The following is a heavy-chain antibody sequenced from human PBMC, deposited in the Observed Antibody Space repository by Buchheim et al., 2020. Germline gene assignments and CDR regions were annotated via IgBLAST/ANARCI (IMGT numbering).Heavy chain of an antibody. J-gene: IGHJ4*02. V-gene: IGHV3-48*03. D-gene: IGHD3-16*01. CDR1: GFTFSSYE. CDR2: VTVSGYT. Sequence: EVQLVESGGGLVQPGGSLRVSCEASGFTFSSYEMYWVRQAPGKGLEWISKVTVSGYTIYADSVKGRFTISRDNAKNSMFLQMNSLRAEDTAIYYCARAAPDVYIWGLSHRAGYFDFWGQGIL. CDR3: ARAAPDVYIWGLSHRAGYFDF.